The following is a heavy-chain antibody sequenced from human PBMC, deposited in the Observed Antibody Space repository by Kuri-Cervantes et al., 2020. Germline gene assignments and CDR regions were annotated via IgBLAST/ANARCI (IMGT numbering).Heavy chain of an antibody. CDR2: VYQSGST. J-gene: IGHJ5*02. D-gene: IGHD3-3*01. V-gene: IGHV4-38-2*01. CDR3: ARKATGLRFLLDP. CDR1: GYSLSSTYN. Sequence: SQTLSLTCAVSGYSLSSTYNWGWIRQRPGKGLEWIGSVYQSGSTFYNPSLKSRVTISVDTSKNQFSLKLSSVTAADTAVYYCARKATGLRFLLDPWGQGTLVTVSS.